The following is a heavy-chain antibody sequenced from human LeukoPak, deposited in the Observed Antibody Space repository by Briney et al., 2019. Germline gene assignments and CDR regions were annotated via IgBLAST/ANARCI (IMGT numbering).Heavy chain of an antibody. J-gene: IGHJ4*02. CDR2: ISSSGSTI. Sequence: GGSLRRSCAASGFTFSSYEMNWVRQAPGKGLEWVSYISSSGSTIYYADSVKGRFTTPRDNAKNSLYLQMSGLRAEDTAVYFCARDRSSGWYGSNDYWGQGTLVTVSS. CDR1: GFTFSSYE. D-gene: IGHD6-19*01. CDR3: ARDRSSGWYGSNDY. V-gene: IGHV3-48*03.